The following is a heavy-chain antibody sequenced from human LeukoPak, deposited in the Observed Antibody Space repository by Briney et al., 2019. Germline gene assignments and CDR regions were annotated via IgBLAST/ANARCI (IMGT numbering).Heavy chain of an antibody. D-gene: IGHD5-18*01. CDR3: ARGSGYSYGSLGY. CDR1: GGTFSSYA. V-gene: IGHV1-69*04. CDR2: IIPILGIA. Sequence: SVKVSCKASGGTFSSYAISWVRQAPGQGLEWMGRIIPILGIANYAQKFRGRVTITADKSTSTAYMELSSLRSEDTAVYYCARGSGYSYGSLGYWGQGTLVTVSS. J-gene: IGHJ4*02.